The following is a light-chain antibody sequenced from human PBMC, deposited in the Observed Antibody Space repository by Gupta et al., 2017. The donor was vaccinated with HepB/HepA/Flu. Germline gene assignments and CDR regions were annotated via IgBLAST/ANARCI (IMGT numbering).Light chain of an antibody. V-gene: IGLV2-14*01. CDR2: DVT. Sequence: QSALTQPASVSGSPVPSITISCTATSSDVGDYNYVSWYPQHPGKAPKLLIYDVTNRPSGISNRFSGSKSGNTASLTISGRQAEDEADYYCSSFSYTNIIVFGGGTKVTVL. J-gene: IGLJ3*02. CDR1: SSDVGDYNY. CDR3: SSFSYTNIIV.